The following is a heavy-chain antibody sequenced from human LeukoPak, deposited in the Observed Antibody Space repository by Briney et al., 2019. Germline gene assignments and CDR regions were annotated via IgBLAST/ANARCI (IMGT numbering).Heavy chain of an antibody. CDR2: IYYSGST. CDR1: GGSISSSSYY. J-gene: IGHJ5*02. CDR3: XXRGVFGVVHGFDP. Sequence: SETLSLTCTVSGGSISSSSYYWGWIRQPPGKGLEWIGSIYYSGSTYYNPSLKSRVTISVDTSKNQFSLKLSSVTAADTAVYXXXXRGVFGVVHGFDPWGQGTLVTVSS. V-gene: IGHV4-39*01. D-gene: IGHD3-3*01.